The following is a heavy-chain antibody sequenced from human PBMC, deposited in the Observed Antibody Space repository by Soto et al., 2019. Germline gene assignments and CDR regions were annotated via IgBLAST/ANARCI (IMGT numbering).Heavy chain of an antibody. D-gene: IGHD3-3*01. CDR2: IYYSGST. V-gene: IGHV4-31*03. CDR1: GGSISSGGYY. CDR3: ARDRAFGGYYYGMDV. J-gene: IGHJ6*02. Sequence: PSETLSLTCTVSGGSISSGGYYWSWIRQHPGKGLEWIGYIYYSGSTYYNPSLKSRVTISVDTSKNQFSLKLSSVTSADTAVYYCARDRAFGGYYYGMDVWGQGTTVTVS.